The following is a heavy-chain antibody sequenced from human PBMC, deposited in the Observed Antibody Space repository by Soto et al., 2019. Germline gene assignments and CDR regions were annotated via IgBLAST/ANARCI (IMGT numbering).Heavy chain of an antibody. Sequence: EVHLLESGGDLVQPGGTLIRSCVASGYPFGDYAMRWVRQAPGKGLEWVSAIGPTEAHAPAYAASVKGRFTISRDNSRNILYLQMTNLRAEDTGVYYCAKDAIPYNGRDDAFDLWGQGKMVTVSS. CDR1: GYPFGDYA. J-gene: IGHJ3*01. CDR2: IGPTEAHAP. D-gene: IGHD2-2*02. CDR3: AKDAIPYNGRDDAFDL. V-gene: IGHV3-23*01.